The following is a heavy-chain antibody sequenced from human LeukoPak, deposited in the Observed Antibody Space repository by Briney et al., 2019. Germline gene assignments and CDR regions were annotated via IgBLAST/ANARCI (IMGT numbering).Heavy chain of an antibody. CDR1: GGSISSYY. Sequence: SETLSLTCTVSGGSISSYYWSWIRQPPGKGPEWIGYIYYSGSTNYNPSLKSRVTISVDTSKNQFSLKLSSVTAADTAVYYCARVDSGRSGVYYFDFWGQGTLVIVSS. J-gene: IGHJ4*02. CDR3: ARVDSGRSGVYYFDF. V-gene: IGHV4-59*01. CDR2: IYYSGST. D-gene: IGHD6-19*01.